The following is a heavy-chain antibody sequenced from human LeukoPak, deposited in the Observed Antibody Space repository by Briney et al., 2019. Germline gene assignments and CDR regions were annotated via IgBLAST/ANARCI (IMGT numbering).Heavy chain of an antibody. J-gene: IGHJ4*02. CDR3: AYPPYSMSPQ. CDR2: INHSGYT. CDR1: GGSFSGYY. V-gene: IGHV4-34*01. Sequence: PSETLSLTCAVYGGSFSGYYWSWIRQPPGKGLEWIGEINHSGYTNYNPSLKSRVTMSVDTSKNQFSLKLSSVTAADTAVYYCAYPPYSMSPQWGQGTLVTVSS. D-gene: IGHD6-13*01.